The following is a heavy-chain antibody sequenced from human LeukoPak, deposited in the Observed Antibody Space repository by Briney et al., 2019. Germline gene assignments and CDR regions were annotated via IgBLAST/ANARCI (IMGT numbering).Heavy chain of an antibody. CDR3: ARGYYDILTGYYPNFDY. V-gene: IGHV3-30-3*01. D-gene: IGHD3-9*01. CDR2: ISYDGSNK. CDR1: GFTFSSYA. J-gene: IGHJ4*02. Sequence: GGSLRLSCVVSGFTFSSYAMHWVRQAPGQGLEWVAVISYDGSNKYYADSVKGRFTISRDNSKNTLYLQMNSLRAEDTAVYYCARGYYDILTGYYPNFDYWGQGTLVTVSS.